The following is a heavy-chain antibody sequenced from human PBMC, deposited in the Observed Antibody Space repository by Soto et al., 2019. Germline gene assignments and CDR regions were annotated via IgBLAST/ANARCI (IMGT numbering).Heavy chain of an antibody. CDR1: GYTFAASI. V-gene: IGHV1-3*05. J-gene: IGHJ4*02. Sequence: QVQLVQSGTEEKKPGASVKVSCRASGYTFAASIIHWVRQAPGQRLEWMGWVNAGNGNTKNSQKFQDRLTITTDTSATTAYMELSSLRSEDTAVYYCARRPLPESHFDYWGQGTLVTVSS. CDR3: ARRPLPESHFDY. CDR2: VNAGNGNT.